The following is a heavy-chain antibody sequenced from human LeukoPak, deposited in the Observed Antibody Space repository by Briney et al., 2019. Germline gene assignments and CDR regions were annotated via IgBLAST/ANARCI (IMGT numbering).Heavy chain of an antibody. CDR2: INPNSGGT. Sequence: ASVKVSCKASGYTFTGYYMHWVRQAPGQGLEWMGWINPNSGGTNYAQKLQGRVTMTTDTSASTAYMELRSLRSDDTAVYYCARDLVKLERTNTFDYWGQGTLVTVSS. D-gene: IGHD1-1*01. CDR1: GYTFTGYY. J-gene: IGHJ4*02. V-gene: IGHV1-2*02. CDR3: ARDLVKLERTNTFDY.